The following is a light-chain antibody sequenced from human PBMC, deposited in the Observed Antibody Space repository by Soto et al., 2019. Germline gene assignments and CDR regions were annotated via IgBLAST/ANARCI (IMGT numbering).Light chain of an antibody. J-gene: IGLJ1*01. CDR2: DVS. Sequence: QSALTQPPSASGSPGQSVTISCTGTSSDVGGYNYVSWYQQHPGKAPKLMIYDVSKRPSGVPDRFSGSKSGNTASLTISGLQAEDEADYYCCSYAGSYTYVFATGTKVTVL. CDR3: CSYAGSYTYV. V-gene: IGLV2-11*01. CDR1: SSDVGGYNY.